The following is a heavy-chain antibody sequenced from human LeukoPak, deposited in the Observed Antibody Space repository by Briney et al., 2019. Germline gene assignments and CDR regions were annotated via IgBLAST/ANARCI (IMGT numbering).Heavy chain of an antibody. CDR3: AKNRRLTIFGVVFTEFDY. J-gene: IGHJ4*02. V-gene: IGHV3-23*01. D-gene: IGHD3-3*01. CDR1: GFTFDSYA. CDR2: ISGSGDRT. Sequence: PGGSLRLSCAASGFTFDSYAMHWVRQFPGKGLEWVSHISGSGDRTYYADSVKGRFTISRDRSKNTLFLQMNSLRVEDTAVYYCAKNRRLTIFGVVFTEFDYWGQGTLVTVSS.